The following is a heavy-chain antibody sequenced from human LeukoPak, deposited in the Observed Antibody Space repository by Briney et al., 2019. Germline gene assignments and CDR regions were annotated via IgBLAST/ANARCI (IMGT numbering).Heavy chain of an antibody. D-gene: IGHD3-3*01. J-gene: IGHJ3*02. CDR2: ISGSGGST. V-gene: IGHV3-23*01. CDR1: GFTFSSYA. Sequence: PGGSLRLSCAASGFTFSSYAMSWVRQAPGKGLEWVSAISGSGGSTYYADSVKGRFTISRDNSKNTVYLQMNSLRAVDTAVYYCAKVPVFSVTISEVVTDDAFDIWGQGTIVTVSS. CDR3: AKVPVFSVTISEVVTDDAFDI.